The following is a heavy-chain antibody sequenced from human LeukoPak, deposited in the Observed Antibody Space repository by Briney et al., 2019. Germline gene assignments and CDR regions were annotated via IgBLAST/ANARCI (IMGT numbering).Heavy chain of an antibody. Sequence: SQTLSLTCTVSGGSISRGDYYWSWIRQPPGKGLEWIGYIYYGRSTYYNSSLKRRVTISVDTSKNQFSLKLSSVTAADTAVYYCASGRGYSSSSRRFDPWGQGTLVTVSS. CDR3: ASGRGYSSSSRRFDP. V-gene: IGHV4-30-4*08. CDR2: IYYGRST. CDR1: GGSISRGDYY. D-gene: IGHD6-6*01. J-gene: IGHJ5*02.